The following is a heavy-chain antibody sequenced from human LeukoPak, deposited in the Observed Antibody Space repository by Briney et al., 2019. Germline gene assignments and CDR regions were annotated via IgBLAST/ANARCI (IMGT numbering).Heavy chain of an antibody. CDR1: GFTISTYG. V-gene: IGHV3-23*01. J-gene: IGHJ3*02. D-gene: IGHD2-8*01. CDR2: ISGSGGST. CDR3: ARDRLGGRVYYDAFDM. Sequence: GGSLRLSCAASGFTISTYGMTWVRQAPGKGLEWVSVISGSGGSTYYAGSVKGRFTISRDNAENPLYLQMNSLRAEDTAVYYCARDRLGGRVYYDAFDMWGQGTTVTVSS.